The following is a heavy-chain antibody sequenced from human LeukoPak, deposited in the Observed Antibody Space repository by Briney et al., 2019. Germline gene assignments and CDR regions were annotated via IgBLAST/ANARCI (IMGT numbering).Heavy chain of an antibody. CDR2: IKEDGSEK. V-gene: IGHV3-7*01. CDR3: ARIMNSSPDY. J-gene: IGHJ4*02. CDR1: GFIFSGAW. Sequence: GGSLRLSCAASGFIFSGAWMSWVRQAPGKGLEWVANIKEDGSEKHYVDSVNGRFTISRDNAKNSVYLQMNSLRAEDTAVYYCARIMNSSPDYWGQGTLVTVSS. D-gene: IGHD6-13*01.